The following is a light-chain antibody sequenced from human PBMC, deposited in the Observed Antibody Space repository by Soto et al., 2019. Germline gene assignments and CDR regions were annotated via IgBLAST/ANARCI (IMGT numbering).Light chain of an antibody. V-gene: IGLV2-11*01. CDR1: SSDVGRYDY. Sequence: QSALTQPRSVSASPGQSVTISCTGTSSDVGRYDYVSWYQQHPGKASKLIVYDVTERPSGVPDRFSGSKSGNTASLTISGLQAEDEADYSCCSFAGSYSYVFGTGTKVTVL. J-gene: IGLJ1*01. CDR3: CSFAGSYSYV. CDR2: DVT.